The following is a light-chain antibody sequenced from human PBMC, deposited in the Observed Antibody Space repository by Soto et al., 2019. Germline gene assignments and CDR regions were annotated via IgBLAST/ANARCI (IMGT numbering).Light chain of an antibody. J-gene: IGLJ1*01. Sequence: QSALTQPASVSGSPGQWITISCTGSNSDIGGYNYVSWYQQHTGKAPKLIIYDVTKRPSGVSNRFSGSKSGNTASLTVSGLQPEDEADYYCNSYTSSSTYVFGTGTKLTVL. CDR2: DVT. CDR3: NSYTSSSTYV. V-gene: IGLV2-14*03. CDR1: NSDIGGYNY.